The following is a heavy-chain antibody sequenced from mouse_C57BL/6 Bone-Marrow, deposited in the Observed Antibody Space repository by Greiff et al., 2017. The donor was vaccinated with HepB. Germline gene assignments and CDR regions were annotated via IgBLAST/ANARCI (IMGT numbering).Heavy chain of an antibody. CDR2: ISSGGSYT. Sequence: EVKLLESGGDLVKPGGSLKLSCAASGFTFSSYGMSWVRQTPDKRLEWVATISSGGSYTYYPDSVKGRFTISRDNATNTLYLQMSSLKSEDTAIYDCARHERRPFAFRGRGTVITVSA. CDR1: GFTFSSYG. CDR3: ARHERRPFAF. J-gene: IGHJ3*01. V-gene: IGHV5-6*01.